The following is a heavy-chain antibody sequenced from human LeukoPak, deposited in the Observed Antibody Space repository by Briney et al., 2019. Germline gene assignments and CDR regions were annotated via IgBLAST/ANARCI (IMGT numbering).Heavy chain of an antibody. D-gene: IGHD5-18*01. CDR2: IGTRSDYI. J-gene: IGHJ4*02. CDR3: ARHLSGVTGYTYGRGIDY. Sequence: GGSLRLSCAASGFIFSSYSMNWIRQAPGKGLEWVSFIGTRSDYIYYADSVKGRFTISRDNAKTSLYLQMISLRAEDTAVYYCARHLSGVTGYTYGRGIDYWGQGTLVTVSS. V-gene: IGHV3-21*01. CDR1: GFIFSSYS.